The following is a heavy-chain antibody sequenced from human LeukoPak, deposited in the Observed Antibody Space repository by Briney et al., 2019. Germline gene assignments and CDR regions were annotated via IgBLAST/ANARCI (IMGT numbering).Heavy chain of an antibody. J-gene: IGHJ4*02. CDR2: ISAYNGNT. Sequence: GASVKVSCKVSGYTLTELSMHWVRQAPGKGLEWMGWISAYNGNTNYAQKLQGRVTMTTDTSTSTAYMELRSLRSDDTAVYYCARDGGTLDYWGQGTLVTVSS. CDR3: ARDGGTLDY. D-gene: IGHD2-15*01. CDR1: GYTLTELS. V-gene: IGHV1-18*01.